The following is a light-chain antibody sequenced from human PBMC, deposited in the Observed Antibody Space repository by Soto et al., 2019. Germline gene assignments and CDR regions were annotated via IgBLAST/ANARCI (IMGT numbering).Light chain of an antibody. Sequence: DIQMTQSPSSLSASVGDRVTITCRPSQSISSYLNWYQQKPGKAPKCLISAASSLQSGVPSRFSGSGSGTDFTLTISSQQPADFATYYCQQSYSTPFTFGPGTKVDIK. CDR2: AAS. J-gene: IGKJ3*01. CDR3: QQSYSTPFT. V-gene: IGKV1-39*01. CDR1: QSISSY.